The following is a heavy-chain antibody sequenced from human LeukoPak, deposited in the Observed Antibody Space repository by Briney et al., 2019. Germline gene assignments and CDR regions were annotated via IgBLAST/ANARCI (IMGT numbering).Heavy chain of an antibody. CDR2: ISAYNGNT. Sequence: ASVKVSCKASGYTFTSYGISWVRQAPGQGLEWMGWISAYNGNTNYAQKLQGRVTMTTDTSTSTAYMELRSLRSDDTAVYYCASSSFGGGIVVVPAAIRYYYYYMDVWGKGATVTVSS. V-gene: IGHV1-18*01. J-gene: IGHJ6*03. CDR3: ASSSFGGGIVVVPAAIRYYYYYMDV. D-gene: IGHD2-2*02. CDR1: GYTFTSYG.